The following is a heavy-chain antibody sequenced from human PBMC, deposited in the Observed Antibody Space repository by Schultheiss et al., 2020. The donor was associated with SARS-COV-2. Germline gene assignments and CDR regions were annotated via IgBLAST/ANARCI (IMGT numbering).Heavy chain of an antibody. CDR2: ISSSSSTI. Sequence: GGSLRLSCAASGFTFSDYYMSWIRQAPGKGLEWVSYISSSSSTIYYADSVKGRFTISRDNAKNSLYLQMNSLRAEDTAVYYCARPTYGDYVPYYYYYMDVWGKGTTVTVSS. CDR1: GFTFSDYY. D-gene: IGHD4-17*01. J-gene: IGHJ6*03. V-gene: IGHV3-11*04. CDR3: ARPTYGDYVPYYYYYMDV.